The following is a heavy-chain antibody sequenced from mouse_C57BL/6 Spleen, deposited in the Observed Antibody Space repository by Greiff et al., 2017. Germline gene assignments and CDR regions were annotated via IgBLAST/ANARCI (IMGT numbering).Heavy chain of an antibody. Sequence: VQLQQSGPELVKPGASVKISCKASGYAFSSSWMNWVKQRPGKGLEWIGRIYPGDGDTNYNGKFQGKATLTADKSSSTAYMQLSSLTSEDSAVYFCARAYGTLIMGYWGQGTSVTVSS. CDR3: ARAYGTLIMGY. J-gene: IGHJ4*01. V-gene: IGHV1-82*01. CDR2: IYPGDGDT. D-gene: IGHD1-1*01. CDR1: GYAFSSSW.